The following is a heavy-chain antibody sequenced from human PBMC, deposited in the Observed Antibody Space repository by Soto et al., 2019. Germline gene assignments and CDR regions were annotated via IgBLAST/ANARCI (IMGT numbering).Heavy chain of an antibody. CDR1: RDSASCVRFN. V-gene: IGHV4-30-4*01. CDR2: IYTGVST. J-gene: IGHJ4*02. D-gene: IGHD3-3*01. Sequence: SETLFLTCTVSRDSASCVRFNLAWLRPPPGTGLEWIGSIYTGVSTIYSPAREIRMDMSLHAPRNHHSLRLTSVTAADTAVYFCARAPVGLDTISDFDYWGQAKLVTVS. CDR3: ARAPVGLDTISDFDY.